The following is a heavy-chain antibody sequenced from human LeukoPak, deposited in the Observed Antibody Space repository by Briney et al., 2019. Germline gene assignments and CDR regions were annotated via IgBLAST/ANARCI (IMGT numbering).Heavy chain of an antibody. V-gene: IGHV4-39*01. CDR3: ARHLDIVATMGFDY. CDR2: IYYSGST. D-gene: IGHD5-12*01. J-gene: IGHJ4*02. CDR1: GGSISSSSYY. Sequence: SETLSLTCTVSGGSISSSSYYWGWIRQPPGKGLEWIGSIYYSGSTYYNPSLKSRVTISVDMSKNQFSLKLSSVTAADTAVYYCARHLDIVATMGFDYWGQGTLVTVSS.